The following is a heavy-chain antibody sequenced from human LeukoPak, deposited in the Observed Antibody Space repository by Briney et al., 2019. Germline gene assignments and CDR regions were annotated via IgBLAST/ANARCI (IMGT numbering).Heavy chain of an antibody. CDR1: GFTVSSNY. CDR3: ARVSVDAFDI. J-gene: IGHJ3*02. V-gene: IGHV3-66*02. Sequence: PGGSLRLSCAASGFTVSSNYMSWVRQAPGKGLEWVSVIYSGGSTYYADSVKGRFTISSDNSKNTLYLQMNSLRAEDTAVYYCARVSVDAFDIWGQGTMVTVSS. CDR2: IYSGGST.